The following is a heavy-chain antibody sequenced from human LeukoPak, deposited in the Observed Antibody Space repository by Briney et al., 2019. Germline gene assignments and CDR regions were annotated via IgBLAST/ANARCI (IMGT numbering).Heavy chain of an antibody. CDR3: ARDNGWSADF. CDR2: IKQDGSAK. V-gene: IGHV3-7*03. D-gene: IGHD2-15*01. Sequence: GGSLRLSCAASGFTFSRHWMYWVRQAPWKGLEWVVNIKQDGSAKPYVDSVKGRFTISRDNAKNSLFLQMNSLRAEDTAVYYCARDNGWSADFWGQGTLVTVSS. CDR1: GFTFSRHW. J-gene: IGHJ4*02.